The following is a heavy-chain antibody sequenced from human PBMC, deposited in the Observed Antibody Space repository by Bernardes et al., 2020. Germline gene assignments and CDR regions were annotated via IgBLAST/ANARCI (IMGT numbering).Heavy chain of an antibody. CDR1: GFTFSSYW. CDR3: ARDGVELEYYYYYGMDV. V-gene: IGHV3-7*01. J-gene: IGHJ6*04. Sequence: GGSLRLSCAASGFTFSSYWMSWVRQAPGKGLEWVANIKQDGSEQYYVDSVKGRFTISRDNAKNSLYLQMNSLRAEDTAVYYCARDGVELEYYYYYGMDVWGKGTTVTVSS. CDR2: IKQDGSEQ. D-gene: IGHD1-7*01.